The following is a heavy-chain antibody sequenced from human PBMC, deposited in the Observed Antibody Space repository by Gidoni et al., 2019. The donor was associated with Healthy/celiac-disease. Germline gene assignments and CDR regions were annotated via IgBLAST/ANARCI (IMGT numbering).Heavy chain of an antibody. V-gene: IGHV3-21*01. CDR2: ISSSSSYI. J-gene: IGHJ3*02. Sequence: EVQLVESGGGLVKPVGSLRLSCAASGFSFSHFSMHWVRPAPGKGLEWVTSISSSSSYIYYADSVKGRFTISRDNAKNSLYLQMNSLRAEDTAVYYCARVGIMITFGGVRPLRYDAFDIWGQGTMVTVSS. CDR1: GFSFSHFS. D-gene: IGHD3-16*01. CDR3: ARVGIMITFGGVRPLRYDAFDI.